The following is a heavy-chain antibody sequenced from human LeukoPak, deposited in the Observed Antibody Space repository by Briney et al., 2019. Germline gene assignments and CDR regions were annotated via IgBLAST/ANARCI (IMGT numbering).Heavy chain of an antibody. Sequence: GGSLRLSCAASGFTFSSSGVHWVRQAPGKGLEWVAVIWYDGSNRYYADPVKGRFTVSRDNSKNTLYLQMNSLRAEDTAVYYCARAKGVSTGYRPTDYWGQGTLVTVSP. CDR1: GFTFSSSG. CDR2: IWYDGSNR. J-gene: IGHJ4*02. D-gene: IGHD3-22*01. V-gene: IGHV3-33*01. CDR3: ARAKGVSTGYRPTDY.